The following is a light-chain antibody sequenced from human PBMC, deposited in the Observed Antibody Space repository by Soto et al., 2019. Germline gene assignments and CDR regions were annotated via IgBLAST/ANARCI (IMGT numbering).Light chain of an antibody. CDR2: GAS. CDR1: HSVGSSY. CDR3: QQYGSSPRT. Sequence: EIVLTQSPGTLSLSPGERATLSCRASHSVGSSYLAWYQQKPGQDPRLLIYGASNRATGIPDRFSGSGSGTDFNLTISRLEPEDVALYYCQQYGSSPRTFGQGTKVAIK. V-gene: IGKV3-20*01. J-gene: IGKJ1*01.